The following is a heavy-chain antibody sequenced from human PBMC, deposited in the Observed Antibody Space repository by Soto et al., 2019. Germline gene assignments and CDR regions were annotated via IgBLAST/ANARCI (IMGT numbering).Heavy chain of an antibody. V-gene: IGHV4-34*01. CDR2: INHSGST. Sequence: SETLSLTCAVYGGSFTGYYCSWIRQPPGKGLEWIGEINHSGSTNSNPSLKSRVTISVDTSKNQFSLQRSSVTAADTAVYYCARGRTHYSDSSGYIYYFDYWGQGTLVTVSS. J-gene: IGHJ4*02. CDR3: ARGRTHYSDSSGYIYYFDY. CDR1: GGSFTGYY. D-gene: IGHD3-22*01.